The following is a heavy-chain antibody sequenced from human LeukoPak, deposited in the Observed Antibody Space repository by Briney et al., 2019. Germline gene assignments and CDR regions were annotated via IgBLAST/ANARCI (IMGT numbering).Heavy chain of an antibody. CDR3: ARGYCSGGSCYSVENWFDP. CDR2: INPSSSGR. Sequence: ASVKVSCKASGYTFTKYYMFWVRQAPGQGLEWMGRINPSSSGRDYAQKFQGGVTRTRDTSISTAYTVLSMLRAEDTAMYYCARGYCSGGSCYSVENWFDPWGQGTLVTVSS. D-gene: IGHD2-15*01. CDR1: GYTFTKYY. V-gene: IGHV1-2*06. J-gene: IGHJ5*02.